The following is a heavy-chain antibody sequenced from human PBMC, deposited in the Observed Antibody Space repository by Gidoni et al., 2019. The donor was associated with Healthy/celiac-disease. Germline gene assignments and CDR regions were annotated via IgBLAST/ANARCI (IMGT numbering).Heavy chain of an antibody. CDR2: ISSSSSYI. D-gene: IGHD4-17*01. V-gene: IGHV3-21*01. J-gene: IGHJ4*02. Sequence: EVQLVESGGGLVKPGGSLRLSCAASGFTFSSYSMNWVRQAPGKGLEWVSSISSSSSYIYYADSVKGRFTISRDNAKNSLYLQMNSLRAEDTAVYYCARDRRTTVTTFDYWGQGTLVTVSS. CDR1: GFTFSSYS. CDR3: ARDRRTTVTTFDY.